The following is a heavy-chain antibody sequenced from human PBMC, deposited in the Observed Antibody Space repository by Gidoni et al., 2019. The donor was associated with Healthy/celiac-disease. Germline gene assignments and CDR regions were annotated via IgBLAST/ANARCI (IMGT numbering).Heavy chain of an antibody. D-gene: IGHD1-1*01. J-gene: IGHJ4*02. CDR1: GFTVSSNY. CDR3: ARAGTTGTTGLYY. CDR2: IYSGGST. V-gene: IGHV3-66*01. Sequence: EVQLVESGGGLVQPGGSLRLSCAASGFTVSSNYMSWVRQAPGKGLEWVSVIYSGGSTYYADSVKGRFTISRDNSKNTLYLQMNSLRAEDTAVYYCARAGTTGTTGLYYWGQGTLVTVSS.